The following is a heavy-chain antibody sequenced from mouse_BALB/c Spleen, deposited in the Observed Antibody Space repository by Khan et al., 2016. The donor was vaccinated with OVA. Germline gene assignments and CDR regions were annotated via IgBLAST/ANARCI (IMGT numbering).Heavy chain of an antibody. D-gene: IGHD4-1*01. J-gene: IGHJ3*01. CDR2: ISSGGDYT. CDR1: GFTFSSYS. Sequence: EVKLEVSGGDLVKPGGSLKLSCAASGFTFSSYSMSWVRQTPDKRLEWVASISSGGDYTYYPDIVKGRFTISRDNAKNTLYLEMSSLKSEDTAMYYCASRLTGSFAYWGQGTLVTVSA. CDR3: ASRLTGSFAY. V-gene: IGHV5-6*02.